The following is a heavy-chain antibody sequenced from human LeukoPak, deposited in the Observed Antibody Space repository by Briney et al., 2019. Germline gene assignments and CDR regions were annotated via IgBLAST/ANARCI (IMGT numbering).Heavy chain of an antibody. CDR1: GYTFSTYG. J-gene: IGHJ4*02. Sequence: ASVTVSCKASGYTFSTYGISWVRQAPGQGLEWMGWINPYNGNTNYAQRLQGRVAMTTDTSTSTAYLDLRSLRSDDTAMYYCAREIYGRFDYWGQGTLVTVPS. CDR2: INPYNGNT. D-gene: IGHD4-17*01. CDR3: AREIYGRFDY. V-gene: IGHV1-18*01.